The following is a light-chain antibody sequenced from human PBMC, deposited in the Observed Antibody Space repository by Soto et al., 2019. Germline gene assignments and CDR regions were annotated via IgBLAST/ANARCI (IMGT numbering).Light chain of an antibody. V-gene: IGKV3-15*01. J-gene: IGKJ1*01. Sequence: EIVMTQSPATLSVSPGERATLSCRASQSISNNLAWYQQKPGLAPRLLIYGASTRATSIPARFSGSGSGTEFTLTISSLQSEDFAIYYCHQYDNWPLTWTFGQGTKVDIK. CDR2: GAS. CDR3: HQYDNWPLTWT. CDR1: QSISNN.